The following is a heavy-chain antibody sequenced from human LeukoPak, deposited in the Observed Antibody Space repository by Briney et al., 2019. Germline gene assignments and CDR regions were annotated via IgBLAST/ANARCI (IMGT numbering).Heavy chain of an antibody. V-gene: IGHV4-30-4*01. D-gene: IGHD1-26*01. CDR2: IYYSGST. CDR1: GGSISSGDYY. J-gene: IGHJ5*02. CDR3: ARDPLLGGWNWFDP. Sequence: SETLSLTCTVSGGSISSGDYYWSWIRQPPGKGLEWIGYIYYSGSTYYNPSLKSRVTISVDTSKNQFSLELSSVTAADTAVYYCARDPLLGGWNWFDPWGQGTLVTVSS.